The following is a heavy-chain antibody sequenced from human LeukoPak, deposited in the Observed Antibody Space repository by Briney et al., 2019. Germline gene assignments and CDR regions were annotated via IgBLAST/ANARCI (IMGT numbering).Heavy chain of an antibody. J-gene: IGHJ4*02. D-gene: IGHD6-19*01. CDR2: INTKTRNP. V-gene: IGHV7-4-1*02. CDR1: GYTFTGHA. CDR3: AKGGWVAVTGMDS. Sequence: ASVKVSCKASGYTFTGHAMNWVRQAPGQGPEWMGYINTKTRNPTYAQGFTGRFVFSLDTSVSTAYLQISSLKPEDTGVYYCAKGGWVAVTGMDSWGQGTLVTVSS.